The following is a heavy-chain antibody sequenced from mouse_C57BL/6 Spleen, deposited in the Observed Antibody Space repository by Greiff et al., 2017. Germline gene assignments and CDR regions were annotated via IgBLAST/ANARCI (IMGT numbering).Heavy chain of an antibody. CDR1: GYAFSSSW. D-gene: IGHD2-3*01. J-gene: IGHJ3*01. V-gene: IGHV1-82*01. CDR2: IYPGDGDT. Sequence: VKLMESGPELVKPGASVKISCKASGYAFSSSWMNWVKQRPGKGLEWMGRIYPGDGDTNYNGKFKGKATLTADKSSSTAYMQLSSLTSEDSAVYFCAREDGYYRFAYWGQGTLVTVSA. CDR3: AREDGYYRFAY.